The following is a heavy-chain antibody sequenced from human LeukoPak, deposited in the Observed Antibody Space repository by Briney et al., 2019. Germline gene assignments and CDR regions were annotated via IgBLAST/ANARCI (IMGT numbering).Heavy chain of an antibody. CDR3: TRHRSGGSQDDAFDI. Sequence: GGSLRLSCAASEFTFTMYWMSWVRQAPGKGLEWVADIKKDGGEKYYVDSVKGRFTISRQNAKNSLFLQMNSLRAEDTAVYYCTRHRSGGSQDDAFDIWGQGTMVTVSS. V-gene: IGHV3-7*01. D-gene: IGHD2-15*01. J-gene: IGHJ3*02. CDR2: IKKDGGEK. CDR1: EFTFTMYW.